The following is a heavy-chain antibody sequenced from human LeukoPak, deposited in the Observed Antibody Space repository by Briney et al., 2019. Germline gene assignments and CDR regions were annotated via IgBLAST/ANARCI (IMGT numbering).Heavy chain of an antibody. CDR1: GFTFSSYW. V-gene: IGHV3-7*01. J-gene: IGHJ4*02. CDR3: ARSTSGSYSEFDY. CDR2: IKQDGSEK. Sequence: GGSLRLSCAASGFTFSSYWMSWVRRAPGKGLEWVANIKQDGSEKYYVDSVKGRFTISRDNAKNSLYLQMNRLRAEDTAVYYCARSTSGSYSEFDYWGQGTLVTVSS. D-gene: IGHD1-26*01.